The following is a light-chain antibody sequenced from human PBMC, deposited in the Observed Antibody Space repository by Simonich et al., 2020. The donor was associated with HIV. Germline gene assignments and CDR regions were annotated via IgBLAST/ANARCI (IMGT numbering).Light chain of an antibody. V-gene: IGKV3-20*01. CDR2: AAS. J-gene: IGKJ2*01. Sequence: EIVLTQSPGALSLSPGARATLSCRVSQTISSRFLAWFQQKPGQAPRLLIYAASSRATGIPDRFSGSGSGTDFTLTISRLEPEDFAVYYCQQYGSSPPYTFGQGTKLEIK. CDR1: QTISSRF. CDR3: QQYGSSPPYT.